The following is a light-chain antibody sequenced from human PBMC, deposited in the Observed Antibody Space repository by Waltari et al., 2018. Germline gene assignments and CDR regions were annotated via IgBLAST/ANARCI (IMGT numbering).Light chain of an antibody. CDR2: DVL. CDR1: SSDVGGSRC. CDR3: GSYSTNTLPWN. Sequence: QSALIQPASVSGSPGESITISCSGSSSDVGGSRCFSWYQQHPGRAPKMIIFDVLTRPSRVFLRFSGSKSGSTASLTISGLQSEDEADHYCGSYSTNTLPWNFGGGTKVTVL. V-gene: IGLV2-14*01. J-gene: IGLJ2*01.